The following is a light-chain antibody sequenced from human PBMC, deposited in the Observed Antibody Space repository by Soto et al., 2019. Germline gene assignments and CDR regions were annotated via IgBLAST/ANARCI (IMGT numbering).Light chain of an antibody. J-gene: IGKJ5*01. Sequence: EIVLTQSPATLSLSPGERATLSCRASQSVSRSLAWYQQKPGQAPRLLIYDASNRATDIPARFSGSGSGTDFTLTISSLEPEDFAVYYCQQRSNWITFGQGTRLES. V-gene: IGKV3-11*01. CDR2: DAS. CDR3: QQRSNWIT. CDR1: QSVSRS.